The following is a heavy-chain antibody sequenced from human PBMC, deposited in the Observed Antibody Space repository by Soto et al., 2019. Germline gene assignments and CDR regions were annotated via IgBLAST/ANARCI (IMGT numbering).Heavy chain of an antibody. CDR3: AKSTSISRRILYYFDY. CDR2: ISNSGGST. D-gene: IGHD6-6*01. V-gene: IGHV3-23*01. Sequence: GGSLRLSCAASGFTFSSYVITWVRQAPGKGLEWVSAISNSGGSTYYADSVKGRFTISRDNSKNTLYLQMNSLRAEDTAVYYCAKSTSISRRILYYFDYWGQGTLVTVSS. J-gene: IGHJ4*02. CDR1: GFTFSSYV.